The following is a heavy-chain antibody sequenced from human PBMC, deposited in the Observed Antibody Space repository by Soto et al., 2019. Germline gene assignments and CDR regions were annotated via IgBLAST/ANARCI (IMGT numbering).Heavy chain of an antibody. D-gene: IGHD5-12*01. J-gene: IGHJ6*02. CDR3: AMTRRDGYNYYSYYYGMDV. CDR1: GFTFSSYN. Sequence: GGSLRLSCAASGFTFSSYNMNWVRQAPGKGLEWVSSISSSSSYIYYADSVKDRFTISRDNAKNSLYLQMNSLRAEDTAVYYCAMTRRDGYNYYSYYYGMDVSGQGTTLTVSS. V-gene: IGHV3-21*01. CDR2: ISSSSSYI.